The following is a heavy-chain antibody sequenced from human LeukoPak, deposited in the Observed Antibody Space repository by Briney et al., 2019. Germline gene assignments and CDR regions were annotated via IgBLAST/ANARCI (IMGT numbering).Heavy chain of an antibody. Sequence: SQTLSLTCTVSGGSVSSGGYYWSWIRQHPGKGLEWIGYIYYSGSTYYNPSLKSRVTISVDTSKNQFSLKLSSVTAADTAVYYCARDAITMVRGVTRRLGYFDYWGQGTPVTVSS. CDR3: ARDAITMVRGVTRRLGYFDY. J-gene: IGHJ4*02. D-gene: IGHD3-10*01. V-gene: IGHV4-31*03. CDR2: IYYSGST. CDR1: GGSVSSGGYY.